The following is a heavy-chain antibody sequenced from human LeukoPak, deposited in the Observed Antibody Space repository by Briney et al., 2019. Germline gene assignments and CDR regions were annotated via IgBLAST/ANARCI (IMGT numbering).Heavy chain of an antibody. Sequence: SETLSLTCTVSGGFISSGGYYWSWIRQHPGKGLEWIGYIYYSGSTYYNPSLKGRVTISVDTSKNQFSLKLSSMTAADTAVYYCARDADSYGTGLFDYWGQGTLVTVSS. D-gene: IGHD5-18*01. CDR3: ARDADSYGTGLFDY. CDR2: IYYSGST. V-gene: IGHV4-31*03. J-gene: IGHJ4*02. CDR1: GGFISSGGYY.